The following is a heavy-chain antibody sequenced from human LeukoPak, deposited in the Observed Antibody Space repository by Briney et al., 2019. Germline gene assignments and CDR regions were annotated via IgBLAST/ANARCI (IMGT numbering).Heavy chain of an antibody. CDR2: MYYSGST. V-gene: IGHV4-39*01. J-gene: IGHJ4*02. Sequence: PSETLSLTCTVSGGSISSSSYYWGWIRQTPGKGLEWIGTMYYSGSTNYNPSLKSRVTLSIDTPKNQFSLRLSSVTAADTAVYYCASKGTAWTIDYWGQGTLVTVSS. D-gene: IGHD3/OR15-3a*01. CDR3: ASKGTAWTIDY. CDR1: GGSISSSSYY.